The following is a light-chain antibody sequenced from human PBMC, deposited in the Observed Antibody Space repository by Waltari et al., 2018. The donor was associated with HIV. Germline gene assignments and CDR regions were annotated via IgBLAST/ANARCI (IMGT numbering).Light chain of an antibody. J-gene: IGLJ3*02. CDR3: GTWDSSLSAGV. CDR1: SSNMGNND. V-gene: IGLV1-51*01. Sequence: QSVLTQPPSVSAAPGQKVTIPCSGSSSNMGNNDISWYQQLPGTAPKLLIYDNNQRPSGIPDRFSGSKSGTSATLGITGLQTGDEADYYCGTWDSSLSAGVFGGGTKLTVL. CDR2: DNN.